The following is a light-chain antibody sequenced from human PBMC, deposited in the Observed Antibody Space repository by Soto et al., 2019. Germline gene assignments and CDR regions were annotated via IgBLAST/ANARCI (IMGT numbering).Light chain of an antibody. CDR2: DVT. CDR1: SSDFGIYNS. CDR3: SPFTSSSSYV. J-gene: IGLJ1*01. Sequence: SVLTKPSSVSGSPGQSITLLCTGTSSDFGIYNSVSWYQQHPGKAPKLMIHDVTNRPSGVSGRFSGSRSGNTASLTISGLQAEDEADYYCSPFTSSSSYVFGPGTKVTVL. V-gene: IGLV2-14*03.